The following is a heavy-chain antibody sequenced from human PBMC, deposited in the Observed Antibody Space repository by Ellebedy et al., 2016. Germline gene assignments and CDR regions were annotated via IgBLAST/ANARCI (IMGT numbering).Heavy chain of an antibody. CDR2: VFHTGTT. V-gene: IGHV4-59*02. CDR1: GGSVSSDY. D-gene: IGHD1-1*01. J-gene: IGHJ3*01. Sequence: SETLSLTCNVSGGSVSSDYWNWIRRPPGKGLEWIGYVFHTGTTNYNPSLKSRVTMSVATSKKQFSVKLRSVTAADTAVYYCAKWNGDWNAYDVWGQGTMVTVSS. CDR3: AKWNGDWNAYDV.